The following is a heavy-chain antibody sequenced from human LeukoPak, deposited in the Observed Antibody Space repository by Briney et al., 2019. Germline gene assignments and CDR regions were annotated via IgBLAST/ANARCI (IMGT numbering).Heavy chain of an antibody. CDR2: ISSDSGSR. Sequence: GGSLRVSCVASGLTFSAYSMHGVRQAPGQGLEWVAYISSDSGSRYYADSVKGRFTISRDNAINSLYLQMNRLRAEAAAVYYCARAAQAGFDPWGQGNLVTVSS. CDR1: GLTFSAYS. J-gene: IGHJ5*02. CDR3: ARAAQAGFDP. D-gene: IGHD2-15*01. V-gene: IGHV3-48*01.